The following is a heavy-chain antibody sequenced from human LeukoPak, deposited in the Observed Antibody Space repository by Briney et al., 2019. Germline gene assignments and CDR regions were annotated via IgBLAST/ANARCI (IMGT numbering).Heavy chain of an antibody. J-gene: IGHJ5*01. CDR2: ISGSTGNT. CDR1: GFTFSSYA. V-gene: IGHV3-23*01. Sequence: GGSLRLSCAASGFTFSSYAMSWVRQAPGKGLEWVSAISGSTGNTYYADSVKGRFTISRDNSKNTVYLQMNSLRAEDTAVYYCAKEAADIVVVPAAMMDSWGQGTLVTVSS. D-gene: IGHD2-2*01. CDR3: AKEAADIVVVPAAMMDS.